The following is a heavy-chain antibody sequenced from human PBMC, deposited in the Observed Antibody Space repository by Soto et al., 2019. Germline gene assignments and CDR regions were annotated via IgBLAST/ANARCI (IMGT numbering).Heavy chain of an antibody. CDR3: AHRRPTSYTILGVFDV. D-gene: IGHD3-3*01. CDR2: VYWDDDK. CDR1: GFSPSTSGVG. Sequence: QITLKESGPTLVKPTQTLTLTCTFSGFSPSTSGVGVGWVRQPPGKALEWLALVYWDDDKRYSPSLKSRLTITKDTSKNQVVLTMTNMGPVDTATYYCAHRRPTSYTILGVFDVWGQGTMITVSS. J-gene: IGHJ3*01. V-gene: IGHV2-5*02.